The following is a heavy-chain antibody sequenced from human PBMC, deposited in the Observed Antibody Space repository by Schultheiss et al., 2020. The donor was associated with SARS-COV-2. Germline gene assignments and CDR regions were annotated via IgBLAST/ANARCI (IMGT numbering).Heavy chain of an antibody. J-gene: IGHJ4*02. CDR3: AKGGYSGYGYYFDY. Sequence: GESLKISCAASGFTFSSYAMSWVRQAPGKGLEWVSAISGSGGSTYYADSVKGRFTISRDNSKNTLYLQMNSLRAEDTAVYYCAKGGYSGYGYYFDYWGQGTLVTVSS. CDR1: GFTFSSYA. CDR2: ISGSGGST. V-gene: IGHV3-23*01. D-gene: IGHD5-12*01.